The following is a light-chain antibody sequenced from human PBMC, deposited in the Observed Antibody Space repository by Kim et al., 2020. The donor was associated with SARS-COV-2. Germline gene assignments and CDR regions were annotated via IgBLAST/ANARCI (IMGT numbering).Light chain of an antibody. Sequence: SSELTQDPAVSVALGQTVRITCQGDSLRSYYASWYQQKPGQAPVLVIYGKNNRPLGIPDRFSGSSSGNTASLTITGAQAEDEADYYCNSRDSSGNHWVFGGGTKLTVL. CDR2: GKN. CDR1: SLRSYY. J-gene: IGLJ3*02. V-gene: IGLV3-19*01. CDR3: NSRDSSGNHWV.